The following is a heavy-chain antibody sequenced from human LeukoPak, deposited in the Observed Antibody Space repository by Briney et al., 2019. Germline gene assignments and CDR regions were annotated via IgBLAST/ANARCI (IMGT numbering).Heavy chain of an antibody. V-gene: IGHV4-59*01. Sequence: SETLSLTCTVSGGSTSSYYWSWIRQPPGKGLEWIGYIYYSGSTNYNPSLKSRVTISVDTSKNQFSLKLSSVTAADTAVYYCARSPRRWFDPWGQGTLVTVSS. J-gene: IGHJ5*02. CDR2: IYYSGST. CDR1: GGSTSSYY. CDR3: ARSPRRWFDP.